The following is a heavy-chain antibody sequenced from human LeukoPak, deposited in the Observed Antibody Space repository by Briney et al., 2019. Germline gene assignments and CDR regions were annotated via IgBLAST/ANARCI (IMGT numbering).Heavy chain of an antibody. CDR2: INHSGCT. CDR1: GGSFSGYY. J-gene: IGHJ4*02. Sequence: SETRSLTCAVYGGSFSGYYWSWIRQPPGRGLEWIGEINHSGCTNYNLSLRSRVTISVDTSKTQFSLKLSSVTTADTAVYYCATLAHFPSFDYWGQGTLVTVSS. V-gene: IGHV4-34*01. CDR3: ATLAHFPSFDY.